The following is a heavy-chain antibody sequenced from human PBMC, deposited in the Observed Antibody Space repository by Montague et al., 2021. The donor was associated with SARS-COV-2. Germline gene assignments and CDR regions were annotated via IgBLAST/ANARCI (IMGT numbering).Heavy chain of an antibody. V-gene: IGHV4-34*01. CDR3: AKGSQIEETRGPRTGWFDP. D-gene: IGHD7-27*01. J-gene: IGHJ5*02. CDR1: GGSFSSYY. Sequence: SETLSLTCAVSGGSFSSYYWSWIRQPPGRGLEWIGEVIYSGNTTYNPSLKSRVTISVDTYKNQFSLRLSSVTAADTAVYYCAKGSQIEETRGPRTGWFDPWGQGTLVTVSS. CDR2: VIYSGNT.